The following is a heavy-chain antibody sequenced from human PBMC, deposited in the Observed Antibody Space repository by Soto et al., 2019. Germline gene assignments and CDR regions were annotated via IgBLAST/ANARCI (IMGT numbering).Heavy chain of an antibody. D-gene: IGHD2-15*01. Sequence: GASVKVSCKASGYIFTSYGISWVRQAPGQGLEWMGGIIPIFGTANYAQKFQGRVTITADESTSTAYMELSSLRSEDTAVYYCAAFDGKHPRHYYGMDVWGQGTTVTVSS. CDR1: GYIFTSYG. J-gene: IGHJ6*02. CDR2: IIPIFGTA. V-gene: IGHV1-69*13. CDR3: AAFDGKHPRHYYGMDV.